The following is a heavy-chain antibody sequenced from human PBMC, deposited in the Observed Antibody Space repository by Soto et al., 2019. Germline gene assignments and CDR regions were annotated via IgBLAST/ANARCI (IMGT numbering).Heavy chain of an antibody. D-gene: IGHD6-13*01. V-gene: IGHV3-30*18. CDR2: ISYDGSNK. Sequence: QVQLVESGGGVVQPGRSLRLSCAASGFTFSSYGMHWVRQAPGKGLEWVAVISYDGSNKYYADSVKGRFTISRDNSKNTLYLQMNSLRAEDTAVYYCAKVRIAAAGTLLYYYYYGMDVWGQGTTVTVSS. J-gene: IGHJ6*02. CDR3: AKVRIAAAGTLLYYYYYGMDV. CDR1: GFTFSSYG.